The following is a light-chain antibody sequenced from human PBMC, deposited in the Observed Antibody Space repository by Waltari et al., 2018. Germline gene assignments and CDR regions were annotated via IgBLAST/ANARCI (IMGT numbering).Light chain of an antibody. CDR3: QQGYSTPPRLT. V-gene: IGKV1-39*01. CDR2: AAS. J-gene: IGKJ4*01. Sequence: DIQPTQSPSSLSASVGDRVTITCRASQSISTYLSWYQQKPGKAPKLLIYAASRLHSGVPSRFSGSGSGTDFTLTISSLQPEDFATYYCQQGYSTPPRLTFGGGTKVEI. CDR1: QSISTY.